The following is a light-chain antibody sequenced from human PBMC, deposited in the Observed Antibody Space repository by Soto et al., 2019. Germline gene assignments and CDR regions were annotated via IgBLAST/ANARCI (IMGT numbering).Light chain of an antibody. CDR2: RVS. J-gene: IGKJ4*01. V-gene: IGKV3-20*01. CDR1: QSVSNRY. CDR3: QQYGNVPLT. Sequence: EVLLTQSPCTLALSPGEGATLSCRASQSVSNRYFAWYQQKPGKAPRLLIYRVSSRATGIPERFSGSGSGTDFTLTISRLEPEDFEVYYCQQYGNVPLTFGGGTKVDIK.